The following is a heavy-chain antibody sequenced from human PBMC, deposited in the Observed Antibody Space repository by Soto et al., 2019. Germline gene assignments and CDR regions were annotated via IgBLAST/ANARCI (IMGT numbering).Heavy chain of an antibody. CDR3: ARGKGKAQLARANMDV. Sequence: AASVKVSCKASGYTLTSYGISWVRQAPGQGLEWMGGIIPIFGTANYAQKFQGRVTITADESTSTAYMELSSLRSEDTAVYYCARGKGKAQLARANMDVWGQGTTVTVSS. CDR2: IIPIFGTA. V-gene: IGHV1-69*13. CDR1: GYTLTSYG. D-gene: IGHD6-13*01. J-gene: IGHJ6*02.